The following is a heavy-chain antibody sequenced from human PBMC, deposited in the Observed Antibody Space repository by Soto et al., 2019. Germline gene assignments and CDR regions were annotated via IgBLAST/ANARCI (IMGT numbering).Heavy chain of an antibody. CDR3: AIARGDNYYYYGMDV. V-gene: IGHV1-18*04. CDR2: ISASNGNT. J-gene: IGHJ6*02. D-gene: IGHD3-10*01. CDR1: GYSFSSYG. Sequence: QVRLVQSGAEVKKFGASVKVSCKASGYSFSSYGLSWVRQAPGQGLEWMGWISASNGNTNYAQKFQGRVTMTTDTSTSTAYMELRSLRSDDTAVYYCAIARGDNYYYYGMDVWGQGTKVTVSS.